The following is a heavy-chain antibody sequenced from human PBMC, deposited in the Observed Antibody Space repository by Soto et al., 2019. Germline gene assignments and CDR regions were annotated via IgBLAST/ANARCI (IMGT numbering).Heavy chain of an antibody. D-gene: IGHD3-22*01. Sequence: GGSLRLSCTGSGFTFGDYAVNWVRQAPGKGLEWVGRIKSKTDGGTTDYAAPVKGRFTISRDDSKNTLYLQMNSLKTEDTAVYYCTTDPVTMIVVVPSSGWGQGTLVTVSS. V-gene: IGHV3-15*07. CDR3: TTDPVTMIVVVPSSG. CDR2: IKSKTDGGTT. J-gene: IGHJ4*02. CDR1: GFTFGDYA.